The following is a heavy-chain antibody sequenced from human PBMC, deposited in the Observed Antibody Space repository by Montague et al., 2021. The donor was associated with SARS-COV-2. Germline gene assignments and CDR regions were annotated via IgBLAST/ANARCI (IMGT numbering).Heavy chain of an antibody. V-gene: IGHV4-61*02. CDR3: ARDIAVAGLFDY. Sequence: TLSLTCTVSGGSISSGSYYWSWIRQPAGKGLEWIGRISISGSTNYNPSLKSQVTISVDTSKNQFSLKLSSVTAADTAVYSGARDIAVAGLFDYWGQGTLVDVSS. CDR1: GGSISSGSYY. D-gene: IGHD6-19*01. J-gene: IGHJ4*02. CDR2: ISISGST.